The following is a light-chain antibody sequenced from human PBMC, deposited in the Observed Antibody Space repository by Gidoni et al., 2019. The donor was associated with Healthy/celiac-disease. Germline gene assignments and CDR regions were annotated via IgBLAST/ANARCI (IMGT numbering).Light chain of an antibody. J-gene: IGKJ4*01. CDR2: AAS. Sequence: DIQMTQSTSSLSASVGDRVTITCRASQGISNHLAWYQQKPGKVPKLLIYAASTLQSGVPSRFCGSGSGTDFTLTISTLQPEDVATYYCQKYNSAPLTFGGGTKVEIK. V-gene: IGKV1-27*01. CDR1: QGISNH. CDR3: QKYNSAPLT.